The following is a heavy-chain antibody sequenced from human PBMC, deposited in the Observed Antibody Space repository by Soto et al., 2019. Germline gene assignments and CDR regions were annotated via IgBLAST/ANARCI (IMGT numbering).Heavy chain of an antibody. J-gene: IGHJ5*02. Sequence: PGGSLRLSCAASGFTFSSYAMHGVRQAPGKGLEWVAVISYDGSNKYYADSVKGRFTISRDNSKNTLYLQMNSLRAEDTAVYYCAPTSRSGWYSPTNWFDLRGKRPLVTVSS. CDR2: ISYDGSNK. D-gene: IGHD6-19*01. CDR1: GFTFSSYA. V-gene: IGHV3-30-3*01. CDR3: APTSRSGWYSPTNWFDL.